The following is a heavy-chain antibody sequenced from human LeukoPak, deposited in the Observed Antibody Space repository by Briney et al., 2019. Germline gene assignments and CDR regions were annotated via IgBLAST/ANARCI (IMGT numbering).Heavy chain of an antibody. Sequence: SVKVSCKASGGTFSSYAISWVRQAPGQGLEWMGRIIPIFGTANYAQKFQGRVTITTDESTSTAYMELSSLRSEDTAVYYCARDKAPRAPDAFDIWGQGTMVTVSS. CDR1: GGTFSSYA. V-gene: IGHV1-69*05. CDR3: ARDKAPRAPDAFDI. CDR2: IIPIFGTA. J-gene: IGHJ3*02.